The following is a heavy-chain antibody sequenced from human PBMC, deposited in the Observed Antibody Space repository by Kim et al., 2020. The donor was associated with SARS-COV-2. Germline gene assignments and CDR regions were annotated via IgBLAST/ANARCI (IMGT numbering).Heavy chain of an antibody. Sequence: VKSRFTISRDNSKNTLYMQMNSMRAEDKAVYYCARGTTQRDIVVVVAALDYWGQGTLVTVSS. CDR3: ARGTTQRDIVVVVAALDY. J-gene: IGHJ4*02. V-gene: IGHV3-30*07. D-gene: IGHD2-15*01.